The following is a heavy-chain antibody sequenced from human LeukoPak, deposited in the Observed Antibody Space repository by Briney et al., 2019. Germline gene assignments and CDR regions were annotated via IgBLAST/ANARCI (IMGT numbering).Heavy chain of an antibody. CDR2: IYHSGST. V-gene: IGHV4-38-2*01. CDR3: ARHSPAGTTLDYFDY. D-gene: IGHD1-7*01. CDR1: GYSISSGYY. J-gene: IGHJ4*02. Sequence: SETLSLTCAVSGYSISSGYYWGWIRQPPRKGLEWIGSIYHSGSTYDNPSLKSRVTISVDMSKNQFSLKLSSVTAADTAVYYCARHSPAGTTLDYFDYWGQGTLVTVSS.